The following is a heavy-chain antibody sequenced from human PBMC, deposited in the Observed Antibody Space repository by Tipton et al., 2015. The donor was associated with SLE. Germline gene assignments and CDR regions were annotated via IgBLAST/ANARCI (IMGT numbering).Heavy chain of an antibody. CDR3: GIYSGTLGGFDI. CDR2: IYNSGST. Sequence: TLSLTCTVSGGSISDNYWSWIRQPPGRGLEWIGYIYNSGSTNYNPSFNSRVTMSVDTSKNQFTLKLSTVTAADTAVYYCGIYSGTLGGFDIWGQCTLLAVSS. J-gene: IGHJ3*02. V-gene: IGHV4-59*01. CDR1: GGSISDNY. D-gene: IGHD1-26*01.